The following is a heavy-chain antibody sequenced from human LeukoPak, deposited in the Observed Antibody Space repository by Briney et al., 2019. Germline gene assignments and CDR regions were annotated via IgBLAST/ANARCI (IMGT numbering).Heavy chain of an antibody. CDR3: ASHPRYTIDWGGDWFDP. V-gene: IGHV4-30-4*08. D-gene: IGHD7-27*01. CDR2: IYYREST. Sequence: ASETLSLTCTVSGGSISSGDYYWSWVRQPPGKGLEWIGYIYYRESTYYNPSLKSRMTISIDTTKNHDYLKVISVTASDTDVSDCASHPRYTIDWGGDWFDPWGQGTLVIVSS. CDR1: GGSISSGDYY. J-gene: IGHJ5*02.